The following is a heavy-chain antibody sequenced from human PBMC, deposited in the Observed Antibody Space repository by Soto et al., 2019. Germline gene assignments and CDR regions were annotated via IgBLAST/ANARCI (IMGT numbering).Heavy chain of an antibody. CDR3: ARGSQKGYYYGMAV. J-gene: IGHJ6*02. CDR1: GFTFSSYD. V-gene: IGHV3-48*03. D-gene: IGHD2-15*01. CDR2: ISRSVSTI. Sequence: EVQLVESGGGLVQPGGSLRLSCAASGFTFSSYDMNWVRQAPGKGLEWVSYISRSVSTIYYAASVKGRFTISRDNAKNSLYLQMNGLRAEDKAVYYCARGSQKGYYYGMAVWGQGTTVTVSS.